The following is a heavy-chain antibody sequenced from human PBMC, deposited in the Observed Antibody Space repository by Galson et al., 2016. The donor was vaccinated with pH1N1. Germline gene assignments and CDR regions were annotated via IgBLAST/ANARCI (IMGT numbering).Heavy chain of an antibody. V-gene: IGHV1-8*01. CDR1: GYTFTNFD. J-gene: IGHJ2*01. CDR2: MNPNSGNT. CDR3: AIMYCGGDCPPGYFDL. Sequence: SVKVSCKASGYTFTNFDINWVRQATGQGLEWMGWMNPNSGNTGYAQKFQGRVTMTRNTSILTAYMELSSLRSEDTAIYYCAIMYCGGDCPPGYFDLWGRGTLVTVSS. D-gene: IGHD2-21*02.